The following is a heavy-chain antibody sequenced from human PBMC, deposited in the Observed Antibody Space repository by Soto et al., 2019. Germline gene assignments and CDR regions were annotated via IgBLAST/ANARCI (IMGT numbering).Heavy chain of an antibody. D-gene: IGHD7-27*01. Sequence: SETLSLTCTVSGGSISSYYWSWIRQPPGKGLEWIGYIYYSGSTNYNPSLKSRVTISVDTSKNQFSLKLSSVTAADTAVYYCVRDGGTGDGGYYYYGMDVWGQGTTVTVSS. CDR1: GGSISSYY. CDR3: VRDGGTGDGGYYYYGMDV. CDR2: IYYSGST. V-gene: IGHV4-59*01. J-gene: IGHJ6*02.